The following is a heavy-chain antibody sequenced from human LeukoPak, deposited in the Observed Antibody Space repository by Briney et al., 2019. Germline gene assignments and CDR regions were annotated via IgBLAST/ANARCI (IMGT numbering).Heavy chain of an antibody. J-gene: IGHJ4*02. CDR3: ARRSSSWYPLYYFDY. CDR2: INHSGST. CDR1: GYSISSGYY. D-gene: IGHD6-13*01. Sequence: SETLSLTCTVSGYSISSGYYWGWIRQPPGKGLEWIGEINHSGSTNYNPSLKSRVTISVDTSKNQFSLKLSSVTAADTAVYYCARRSSSWYPLYYFDYWGQGTLVTVSS. V-gene: IGHV4-38-2*02.